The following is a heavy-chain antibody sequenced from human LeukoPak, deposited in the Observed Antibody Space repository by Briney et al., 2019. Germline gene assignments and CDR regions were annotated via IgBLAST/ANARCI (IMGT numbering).Heavy chain of an antibody. CDR3: ARLSGRDYYFDY. CDR1: GGSISSYY. D-gene: IGHD4/OR15-4a*01. V-gene: IGHV4-4*07. Sequence: SATLSLTCTVSGGSISSYYWSWIRQPAGKGLEWIGRMFTTGTIDYNPSLKSRVTISLDTSKNQFSLQLSSVTAADTAVYYCARLSGRDYYFDYWGQGTLVTVSS. J-gene: IGHJ4*02. CDR2: MFTTGTI.